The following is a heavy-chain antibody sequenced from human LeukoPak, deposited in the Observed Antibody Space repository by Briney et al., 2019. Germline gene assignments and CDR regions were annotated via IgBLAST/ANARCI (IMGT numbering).Heavy chain of an antibody. CDR3: ARAFDTSWDYYYMDV. CDR2: ISSSSRYI. Sequence: ETLSLTCAVYGGSFSGYYWSWIRQPPGKGLEWVSSISSSSRYIYYADSVKGRFTISRDDAKNPLFLQMNSLRAEDTAVYYCARAFDTSWDYYYMDVWGKGTTVAVSS. V-gene: IGHV3-21*01. D-gene: IGHD2-2*01. CDR1: GGSFSGYY. J-gene: IGHJ6*03.